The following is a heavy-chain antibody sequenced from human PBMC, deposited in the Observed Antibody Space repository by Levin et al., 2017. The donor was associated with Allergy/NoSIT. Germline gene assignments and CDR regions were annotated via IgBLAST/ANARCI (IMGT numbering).Heavy chain of an antibody. CDR1: GFTFDDYA. Sequence: GGSLRLSCAASGFTFDDYAMHWVRQAPGKGLEWVSGISWNSGSIGYADSVKGRFTISRDNAKNSLYLQMNSLRTEDTALYYCSRVNIGLPDAFVIWCQGTMFSVSS. CDR3: SRVNIGLPDAFVI. CDR2: ISWNSGSI. V-gene: IGHV3-9*01. J-gene: IGHJ3*02. D-gene: IGHD3-10*01.